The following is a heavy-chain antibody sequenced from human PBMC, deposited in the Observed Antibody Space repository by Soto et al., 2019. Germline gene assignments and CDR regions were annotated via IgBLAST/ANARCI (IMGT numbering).Heavy chain of an antibody. Sequence: EVQLVESGGGLVKPGGSLGFSFAASGFTFTRYRLNWVRRAPGKGLEWVSSISSTTNYIYYGDSMKGRFTISRDNGKNSLYLEIHSLRAEDTAVYYCARESEDLTSNFDYWGQGTLVTVSS. J-gene: IGHJ4*02. CDR1: GFTFTRYR. CDR2: ISSTTNYI. V-gene: IGHV3-21*06. CDR3: ARESEDLTSNFDY.